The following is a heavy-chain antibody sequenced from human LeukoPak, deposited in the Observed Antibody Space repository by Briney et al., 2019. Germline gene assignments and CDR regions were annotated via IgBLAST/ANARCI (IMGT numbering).Heavy chain of an antibody. CDR2: IYYSGST. D-gene: IGHD2-2*01. CDR1: GGSISSGGYY. V-gene: IGHV4-31*03. Sequence: SQTLSLTCTVSGGSISSGGYYWSWIRQHPGKGLEWIGYIYYSGSTYYNPSLKSRVTISVDTSKNQFSLKLSSVTAADTAVYYCAREPQTDIVVVPAAVTPGAFDIWGQGTMVTVSS. CDR3: AREPQTDIVVVPAAVTPGAFDI. J-gene: IGHJ3*02.